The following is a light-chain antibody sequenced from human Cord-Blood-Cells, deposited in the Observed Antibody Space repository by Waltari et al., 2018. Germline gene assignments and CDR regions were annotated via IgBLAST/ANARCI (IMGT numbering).Light chain of an antibody. CDR3: SSYTSSSTYV. CDR2: DVS. CDR1: SSDVGGYNY. V-gene: IGLV2-14*01. Sequence: QSALTSPASVSGSPGQSIPISCPGTSSDVGGYNYVSWYQQHPGKAPKLMIYDVSKRPSGVSNRFSGSKSGNTASLTISGLQAEDEADYYCSSYTSSSTYVFGTGTKVTVL. J-gene: IGLJ1*01.